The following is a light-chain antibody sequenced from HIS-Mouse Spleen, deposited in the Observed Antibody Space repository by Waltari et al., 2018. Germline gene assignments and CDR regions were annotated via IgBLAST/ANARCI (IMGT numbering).Light chain of an antibody. J-gene: IGKJ4*01. V-gene: IGKV3-15*01. Sequence: EIVMTQSPATLSVSPGERATLSCRASQSVSSNLAWYQQKPGQAPRLLIYGASTRATGMPARFSGSGSGTEFTLTISSMQSEDFAVYYCQQYNNWPPVLTFGGGTKVEIK. CDR3: QQYNNWPPVLT. CDR2: GAS. CDR1: QSVSSN.